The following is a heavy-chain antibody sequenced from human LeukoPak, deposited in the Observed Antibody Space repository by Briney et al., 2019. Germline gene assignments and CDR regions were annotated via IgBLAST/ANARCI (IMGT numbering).Heavy chain of an antibody. D-gene: IGHD2-15*01. CDR1: GFTFSSYA. Sequence: HSGRSLRLSCAASGFTFSSYAMSWVRQAPGKGLEWVSAISGSGGSTYYADSVKGRFTISRDNSKNTLYLQMNSLRAEDTAVYYCAKDRSVVAATSAFDIWGQGTMVTVSS. CDR3: AKDRSVVAATSAFDI. V-gene: IGHV3-23*01. CDR2: ISGSGGST. J-gene: IGHJ3*02.